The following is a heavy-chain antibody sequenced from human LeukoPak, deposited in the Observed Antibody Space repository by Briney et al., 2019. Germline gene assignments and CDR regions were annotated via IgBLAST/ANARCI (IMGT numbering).Heavy chain of an antibody. Sequence: SETLSFTCTVSGGSISSSSYYWGWIRQPPGKGLEWIGSIYYSGSTYYNPSLKSRVTISVDTSKNQFSLKLSSVTAADTVVYYCAGRGIAAAGFFDYWGQGTLVTVSS. CDR2: IYYSGST. CDR3: AGRGIAAAGFFDY. CDR1: GGSISSSSYY. D-gene: IGHD6-13*01. J-gene: IGHJ4*02. V-gene: IGHV4-39*01.